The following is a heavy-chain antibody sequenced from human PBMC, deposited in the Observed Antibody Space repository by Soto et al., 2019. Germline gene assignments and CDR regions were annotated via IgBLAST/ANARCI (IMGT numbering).Heavy chain of an antibody. CDR1: GFTFSSYA. V-gene: IGHV3-23*01. D-gene: IGHD3-10*01. J-gene: IGHJ6*02. Sequence: PGGSLRLSCAASGFTFSSYAMSWVRQAPGKGLEWVSAISGGGGSTYYADSVKGRFTISRDNSKNTLYLQMNSLRAEDTAVYYCAKDRGAPNYYYYGMDVWGQGTTVTVSS. CDR2: ISGGGGST. CDR3: AKDRGAPNYYYYGMDV.